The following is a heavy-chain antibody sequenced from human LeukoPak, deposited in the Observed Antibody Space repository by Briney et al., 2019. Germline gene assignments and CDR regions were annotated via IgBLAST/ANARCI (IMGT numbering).Heavy chain of an antibody. D-gene: IGHD4-23*01. CDR2: ISSSSSTI. Sequence: GGSLRLSCAASGFTFSSYSMNWVRQAPGKGLEWVSYISSSSSTIYYADSVKGRFTISRDNSKNTLYLQMNSLRAEDTAVYYCARARHYGGKRDAFDIWGQGTMVTVSS. V-gene: IGHV3-48*01. CDR3: ARARHYGGKRDAFDI. J-gene: IGHJ3*02. CDR1: GFTFSSYS.